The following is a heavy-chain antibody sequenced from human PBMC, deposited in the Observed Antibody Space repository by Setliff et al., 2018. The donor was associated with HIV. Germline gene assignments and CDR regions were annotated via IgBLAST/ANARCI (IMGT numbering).Heavy chain of an antibody. Sequence: PSETLSLTCSVSGDSLDSIAHGNQFWGWIRQSGGKGLEWIGQIFMSGSADYDPSLESRVTISLDMSKNQFFLEMRSLTAADTAVYYCAREIQFSATTYYYYYMDDWGRGTTVTVSS. V-gene: IGHV4-61*09. CDR1: GDSLDSIAHGNQF. J-gene: IGHJ6*03. CDR3: AREIQFSATTYYYYYMDD. D-gene: IGHD5-18*01. CDR2: IFMSGSA.